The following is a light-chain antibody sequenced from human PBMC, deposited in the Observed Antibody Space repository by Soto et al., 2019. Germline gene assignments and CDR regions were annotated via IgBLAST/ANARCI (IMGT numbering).Light chain of an antibody. CDR1: QSVSSY. CDR3: LQYNTWPYT. V-gene: IGKV3-11*01. CDR2: DAS. J-gene: IGKJ2*01. Sequence: EIVLTQSPATLSLSPGERATLSCRASQSVSSYLAWYQQKPGQAPRLLIYDASNRATGIPARFSGSGSGTEFTLTISSLQSENFAVYYCLQYNTWPYTFGQGTKLEIK.